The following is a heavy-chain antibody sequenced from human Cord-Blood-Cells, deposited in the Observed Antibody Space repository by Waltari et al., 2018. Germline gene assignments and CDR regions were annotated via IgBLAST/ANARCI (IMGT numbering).Heavy chain of an antibody. V-gene: IGHV4-39*01. CDR2: IYYSGST. CDR1: GGSISSSSYY. CDR3: ASKRAAGIDY. J-gene: IGHJ4*02. Sequence: KPSETLSLTCTVSGGSISSSSYYWGWIRQPPGKGLEWIGSIYYSGSTYYNPSLKSRVTISVDTSKNQFSLKLSSVTAADTAVYYCASKRAAGIDYWGQGTLVTVSS. D-gene: IGHD6-13*01.